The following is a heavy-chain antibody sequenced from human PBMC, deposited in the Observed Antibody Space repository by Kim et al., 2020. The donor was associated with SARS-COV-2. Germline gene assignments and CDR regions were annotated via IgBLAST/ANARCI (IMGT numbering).Heavy chain of an antibody. J-gene: IGHJ4*02. V-gene: IGHV1-46*01. Sequence: ASVKVSCKASGYTFTSYWIHWVRQAPGQGLEWMGMINPRSANTRYAQNFQGRVTTTSDTSTSTAYMEMSSLRSEDTAVYYCARAWDQNFDLWGQGTLVTV. CDR1: GYTFTSYW. CDR3: ARAWDQNFDL. CDR2: INPRSANT. D-gene: IGHD1-26*01.